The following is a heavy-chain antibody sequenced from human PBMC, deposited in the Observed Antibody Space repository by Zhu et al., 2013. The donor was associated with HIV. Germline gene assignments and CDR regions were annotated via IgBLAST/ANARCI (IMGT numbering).Heavy chain of an antibody. J-gene: IGHJ4*02. CDR2: IIPISGPP. CDR3: ATGYPIRFLANF. Sequence: QVKLVQSGAEVMKPGSPVKVSCKSSGGIFSTYAISWVRQAPGQGLEWMGAIIPISGPPKYAETFKDRVTITADTSLDTAYLELTSLRSDDTAVYYCATGYPIRFLANFWGQGTLVTASS. D-gene: IGHD3-3*01. CDR1: GGIFSTYA. V-gene: IGHV1-69*06.